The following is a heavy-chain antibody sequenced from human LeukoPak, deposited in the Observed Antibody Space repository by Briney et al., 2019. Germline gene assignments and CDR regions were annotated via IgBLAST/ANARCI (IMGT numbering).Heavy chain of an antibody. J-gene: IGHJ4*02. CDR1: GFTFSSYA. V-gene: IGHV3-64*01. CDR3: AAAYSFDY. CDR2: ISSDGRST. Sequence: GGSLRLSCAASGFTFSSYAIHWVRQAPGKGVEYVSGISSDGRSTHYANSVKGRFSISRDNSKNTLYLQMCSLRADCVREGLRAAAYSFDYWGQGTLVTVST. D-gene: IGHD6-13*01.